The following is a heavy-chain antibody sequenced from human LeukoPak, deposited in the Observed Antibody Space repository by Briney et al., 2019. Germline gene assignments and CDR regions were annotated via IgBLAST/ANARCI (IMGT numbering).Heavy chain of an antibody. D-gene: IGHD6-13*01. J-gene: IGHJ4*02. Sequence: TLSLTRTVSGGAISSSSYYWGWIRQPPGKGLEWVGSIYYSGSTYYNPSLKSRVTISVDTSKNQFSLKLSSVTAADTAVYYCARVDIAALTPYYGGQGTLVTVSS. CDR3: ARVDIAALTPYY. CDR2: IYYSGST. CDR1: GGAISSSSYY. V-gene: IGHV4-39*07.